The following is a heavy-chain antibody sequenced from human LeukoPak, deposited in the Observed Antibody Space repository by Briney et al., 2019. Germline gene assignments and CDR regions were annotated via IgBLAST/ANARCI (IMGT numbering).Heavy chain of an antibody. CDR1: GYSFTTYG. D-gene: IGHD1-1*01. V-gene: IGHV1-18*01. CDR2: ISAYNGNT. J-gene: IGHJ4*02. CDR3: ARDKNWKPDY. Sequence: ASVKVSCKASGYSFTTYGFSWVRQAPGQGPEWMGWISAYNGNTNYAQRLQGRVTMTTDTSTSTVYMELRSLRSDDTAVYYCARDKNWKPDYWGQGTLVTVSS.